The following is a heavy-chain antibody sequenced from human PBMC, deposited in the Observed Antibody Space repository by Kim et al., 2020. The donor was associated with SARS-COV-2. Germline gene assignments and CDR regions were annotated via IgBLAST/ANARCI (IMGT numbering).Heavy chain of an antibody. CDR2: IPGSGDMT. CDR1: GFIFSNYV. J-gene: IGHJ4*02. Sequence: GGSLRLSCAGSGFIFSNYVMSWVRQAPGKGLEWVSAIPGSGDMTFYTDSVRGRVTISRDNSKNTVYLQLNGLRVEDAAVYYCAKHWGSGTYYNYFDYWGQGSLVTVSS. CDR3: AKHWGSGTYYNYFDY. D-gene: IGHD3-10*01. V-gene: IGHV3-23*01.